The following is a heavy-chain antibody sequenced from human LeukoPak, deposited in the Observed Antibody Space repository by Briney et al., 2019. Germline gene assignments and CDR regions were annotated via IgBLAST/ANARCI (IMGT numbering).Heavy chain of an antibody. CDR2: IYYSGST. Sequence: PSETLSLTCTVSGGSISSYYWSWVRQPPGKGLEWIGYIYYSGSTNYNPSLKSRVTISVDTSKNQFSLKLSSVTAADTAVYYCARQGNRYYYYYGTDVWGQGTTVTVSS. CDR3: ARQGNRYYYYYGTDV. D-gene: IGHD1-14*01. J-gene: IGHJ6*02. CDR1: GGSISSYY. V-gene: IGHV4-59*08.